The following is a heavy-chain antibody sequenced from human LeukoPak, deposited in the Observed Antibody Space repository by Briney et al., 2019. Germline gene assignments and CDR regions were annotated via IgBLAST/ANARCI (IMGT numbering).Heavy chain of an antibody. D-gene: IGHD5-18*01. CDR3: ARDRGYTFNYTPGYFDY. CDR2: IYYSGST. J-gene: IGHJ4*02. CDR1: GDSISSFY. V-gene: IGHV4-59*01. Sequence: SETLSLTCTVSGDSISSFYWNWIRQPPGKGLEWIGYIYYSGSTNYNPSLKSRVTISVDTSKNQFSLKLSSVTAADTAVYYCARDRGYTFNYTPGYFDYWGRGTLVSVSS.